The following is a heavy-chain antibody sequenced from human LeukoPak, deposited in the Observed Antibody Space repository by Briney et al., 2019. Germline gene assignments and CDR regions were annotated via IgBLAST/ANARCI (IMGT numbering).Heavy chain of an antibody. Sequence: SETLSLTCTVSGGSISSGGYYWSWIRQHPGKGLEWIGYIYYSGSTYYNPSLKSRVTISVDTSKNQFSLKLSSVTAADTAVYYCARGFRSSSWYRYWGQGTLVTVSS. V-gene: IGHV4-31*03. CDR1: GGSISSGGYY. D-gene: IGHD6-13*01. CDR2: IYYSGST. J-gene: IGHJ4*02. CDR3: ARGFRSSSWYRY.